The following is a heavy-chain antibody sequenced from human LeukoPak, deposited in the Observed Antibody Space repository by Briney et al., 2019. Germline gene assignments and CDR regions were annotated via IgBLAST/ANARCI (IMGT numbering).Heavy chain of an antibody. D-gene: IGHD5-18*01. CDR3: AKERRRVDTEMVRSYYFEN. CDR1: GFSFSSSA. V-gene: IGHV3-23*01. J-gene: IGHJ4*02. Sequence: PGGSLRLSCAGSGFSFSSSAMSWVRQPPGKGLEWVSSITGNGATTYYSDSVKGRFTISRDNSRNTLSLQMSSLRVEDTAVYYCAKERRRVDTEMVRSYYFENWGQGTLVTVSS. CDR2: ITGNGATT.